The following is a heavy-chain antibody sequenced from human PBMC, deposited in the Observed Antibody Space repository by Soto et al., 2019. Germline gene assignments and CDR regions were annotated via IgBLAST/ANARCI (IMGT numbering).Heavy chain of an antibody. CDR1: GGSISSYY. CDR3: ARDLYYYDSSGYYDAFDI. V-gene: IGHV4-4*07. D-gene: IGHD3-22*01. J-gene: IGHJ3*02. Sequence: SETLSLTCTVSGGSISSYYWSWIRQPAGKGLEWIGRIYTSGSTNYNPSLKSRVTMSVDTSKNQFSLKLSSVTAADTAVYYCARDLYYYDSSGYYDAFDIWGQGTMVTV. CDR2: IYTSGST.